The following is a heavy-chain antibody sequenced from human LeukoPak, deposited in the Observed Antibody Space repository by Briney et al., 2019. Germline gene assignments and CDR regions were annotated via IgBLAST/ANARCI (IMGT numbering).Heavy chain of an antibody. Sequence: PSETLSLTCTVSGGSISTYYWSWIRHPAGKGLEWIGRIYASGSANYNPSLKSRVTISLDRSKNQFSLNLTSMTAADTAVYYCARGLMGTTGEQNWFDPWGQGTLVTVSS. CDR3: ARGLMGTTGEQNWFDP. CDR1: GGSISTYY. CDR2: IYASGSA. V-gene: IGHV4-4*07. D-gene: IGHD1-7*01. J-gene: IGHJ5*02.